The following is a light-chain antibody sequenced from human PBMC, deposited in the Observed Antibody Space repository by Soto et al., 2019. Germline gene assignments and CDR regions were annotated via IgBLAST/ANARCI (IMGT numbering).Light chain of an antibody. V-gene: IGKV1-39*01. Sequence: DIQMTQSPSSLSASVGDRVTITCRASQYISTYLNWYQQKPGKAPKFLIYAASNLPSGVPPRFSGSGSGTDFALTISSLQPEDFATYYCQQHYNKADTFGQGTRLEIK. CDR1: QYISTY. CDR2: AAS. J-gene: IGKJ2*01. CDR3: QQHYNKADT.